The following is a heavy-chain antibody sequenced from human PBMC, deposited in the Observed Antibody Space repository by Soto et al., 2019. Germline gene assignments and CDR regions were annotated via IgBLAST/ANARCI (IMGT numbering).Heavy chain of an antibody. CDR2: IYWDDEK. CDR1: GFSLSTSGVG. D-gene: IGHD3-10*01. V-gene: IGHV2-5*02. CDR3: AHRAYFDSGKQFDY. Sequence: QITLKESGPPLVKPTQTLTLTCTFSGFSLSTSGVGVGWIRQPPGKALEWLAIIYWDDEKRYSPSLKTRLTVTKDTSKNRVVLTMTIVDPVDTATYYCAHRAYFDSGKQFDYWGQGTLVSVSS. J-gene: IGHJ4*02.